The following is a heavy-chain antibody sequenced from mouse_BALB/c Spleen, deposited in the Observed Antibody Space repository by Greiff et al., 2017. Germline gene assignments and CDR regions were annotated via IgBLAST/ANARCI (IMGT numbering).Heavy chain of an antibody. V-gene: IGHV1-5*01. CDR1: GYTFTSYW. CDR2: IYPGNSDT. Sequence: VQLQQSGTVLARPGASVKMSCKASGYTFTSYWMHWVKQRPGQGLEWIGAIYPGNSDTSYNQKFKGKAKLTAVTSTSTAYMELSSLTNEDSAVYYCTRERDYGSSYDWYFDVWGAGTTVTVSS. J-gene: IGHJ1*01. CDR3: TRERDYGSSYDWYFDV. D-gene: IGHD1-1*01.